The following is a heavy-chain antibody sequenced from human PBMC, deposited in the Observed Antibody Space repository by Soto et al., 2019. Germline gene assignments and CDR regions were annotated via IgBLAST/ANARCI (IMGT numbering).Heavy chain of an antibody. D-gene: IGHD6-6*01. CDR2: IIPIFGTA. V-gene: IGHV1-69*13. J-gene: IGHJ4*02. CDR1: GDTFSRYA. Sequence: SVNVSCKASGDTFSRYASSWVRQSPGQGLEWMGGIIPIFGTANYAQKFQGRVTITADESTSTAYMELSSLRSEDTAVYYCASIRERLYSSSSLDYWGQPTLVTVYS. CDR3: ASIRERLYSSSSLDY.